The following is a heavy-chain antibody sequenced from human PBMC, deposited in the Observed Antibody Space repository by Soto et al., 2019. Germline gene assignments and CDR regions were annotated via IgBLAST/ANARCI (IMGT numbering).Heavy chain of an antibody. Sequence: GESLKISCEGSGYNFNTYWIGWVRQMPGKGLEWMALIYPGDSDTRYSPSFVGQVTLSVDRSISTAYLQWSSLKASDTAIYYCATSTVSYVDIVSSTTRGYFDHWGQGTLVTVSS. CDR3: ATSTVSYVDIVSSTTRGYFDH. J-gene: IGHJ4*02. D-gene: IGHD5-12*01. CDR2: IYPGDSDT. V-gene: IGHV5-51*01. CDR1: GYNFNTYW.